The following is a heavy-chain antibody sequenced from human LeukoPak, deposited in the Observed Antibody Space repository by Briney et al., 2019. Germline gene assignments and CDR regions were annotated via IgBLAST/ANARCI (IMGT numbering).Heavy chain of an antibody. D-gene: IGHD6-13*01. Sequence: GGSLRLSCAASGFTFDDYGMSWVRQAPGKRLEWVSGINWNGVSTGYADSVKGRFTISRDNAKNSLYLQMNSLRAEDTALYYCARGTLKAAATDFDYWGQGTLVTVSS. J-gene: IGHJ4*02. CDR1: GFTFDDYG. CDR2: INWNGVST. CDR3: ARGTLKAAATDFDY. V-gene: IGHV3-20*04.